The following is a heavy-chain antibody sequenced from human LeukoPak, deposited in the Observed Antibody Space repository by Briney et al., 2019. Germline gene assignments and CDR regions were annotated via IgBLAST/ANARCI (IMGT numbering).Heavy chain of an antibody. Sequence: GGSLRLSCAVAGFTFSTYWVHWVRQAPGKGLVWVSRINPDGSRTDYADSVKGRFTISRDNAKNTLYLQMNSLRAEDTAVYFCARELRGNREHWRQGTPVTVSS. V-gene: IGHV3-74*01. CDR1: GFTFSTYW. CDR2: INPDGSRT. D-gene: IGHD4-23*01. CDR3: ARELRGNREH. J-gene: IGHJ1*01.